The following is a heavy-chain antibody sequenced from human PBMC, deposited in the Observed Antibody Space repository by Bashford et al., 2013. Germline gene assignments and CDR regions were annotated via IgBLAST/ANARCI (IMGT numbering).Heavy chain of an antibody. J-gene: IGHJ6*02. V-gene: IGHV3-30*18. D-gene: IGHD1-1*01. CDR1: GFTFRSHG. CDR3: AKDARAGTLDYYYGLDV. Sequence: GGSLRLSCAASGFTFRSHGMHWVRQAPGKGLEWVAVISFDGSNTFYAESVRGRFTVSRDNSKSTLYLQVNSLRPEDTAVYYCAKDARAGTLDYYYGLDVWGQGTAVTVSS. CDR2: ISFDGSNT.